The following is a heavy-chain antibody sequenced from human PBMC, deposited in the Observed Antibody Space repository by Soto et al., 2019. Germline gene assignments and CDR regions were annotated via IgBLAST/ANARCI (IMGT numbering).Heavy chain of an antibody. CDR1: GFRFGDYG. Sequence: EVQLVESGGGLVRPGGSLRLSCAASGFRFGDYGMTWVRQAPGKGLEWVSGINWDGDSVGYADSVKGRFTISRDNTNNSLDLQMNSLRAEDTAFYDCARDPTLGYCSGGRCFLLSLEDGFDVWGQGTLVTVSS. D-gene: IGHD2-15*01. V-gene: IGHV3-20*01. CDR2: INWDGDSV. CDR3: ARDPTLGYCSGGRCFLLSLEDGFDV. J-gene: IGHJ3*01.